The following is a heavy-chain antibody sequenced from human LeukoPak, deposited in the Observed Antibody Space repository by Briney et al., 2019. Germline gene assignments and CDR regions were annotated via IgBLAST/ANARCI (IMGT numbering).Heavy chain of an antibody. Sequence: GGSLRLSCAASGFTVSSNHMSWARQAPGKGLEWVSVIYSGGSTYYADSVKGRFTVSRDNSKNTLYLQMNSLRAEDTAVYYCARAPYYYDSSGYYYYYFDYWGQGTLVTVSS. CDR3: ARAPYYYDSSGYYYYYFDY. CDR1: GFTVSSNH. V-gene: IGHV3-66*01. D-gene: IGHD3-22*01. CDR2: IYSGGST. J-gene: IGHJ4*02.